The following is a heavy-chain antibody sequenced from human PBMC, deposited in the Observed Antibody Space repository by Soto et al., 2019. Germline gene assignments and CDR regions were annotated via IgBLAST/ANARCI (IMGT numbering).Heavy chain of an antibody. CDR3: TRGLSVTTRLWYYYYMDV. CDR1: GFTFGDYA. V-gene: IGHV3-49*03. CDR2: IRSKAYGGTT. D-gene: IGHD4-4*01. J-gene: IGHJ6*03. Sequence: GGSLRLSCTASGFTFGDYAMSWFRQAPGKGLEWVGFIRSKAYGGTTEYAASVKGRFTISRDDSKTIASLQMNSLKTEDTAVYYCTRGLSVTTRLWYYYYMDVSGKGTTVTVSS.